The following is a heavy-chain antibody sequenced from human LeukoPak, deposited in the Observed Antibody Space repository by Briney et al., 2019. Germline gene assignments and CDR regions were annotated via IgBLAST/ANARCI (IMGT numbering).Heavy chain of an antibody. CDR3: VKVAWTVAGPY. J-gene: IGHJ4*02. D-gene: IGHD6-19*01. V-gene: IGHV3-7*05. CDR1: GFTFRNYW. Sequence: GGSLRLSCAASGFTFRNYWMSWVRQAPGKGLEWVAHIKQDGSEKFYVDSVKGRFTISRDNAKNSLYLQMNSLRAEDTAVYYCVKVAWTVAGPYWGQGTLVTVSS. CDR2: IKQDGSEK.